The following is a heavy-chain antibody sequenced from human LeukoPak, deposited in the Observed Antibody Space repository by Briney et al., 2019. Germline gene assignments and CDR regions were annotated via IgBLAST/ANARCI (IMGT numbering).Heavy chain of an antibody. V-gene: IGHV4-30-2*01. D-gene: IGHD6-13*01. Sequence: SETLSLTCAVSGGSINSGGYSWSWIRQPPGKGLEWIGYIYHSGSTYYNPSLKSRVTISVDRSKNQFSLKLSSVTAADTAVYYCARRAYSSSSGYNWFDPWGQGTLVTVSS. CDR1: GGSINSGGYS. CDR3: ARRAYSSSSGYNWFDP. J-gene: IGHJ5*02. CDR2: IYHSGST.